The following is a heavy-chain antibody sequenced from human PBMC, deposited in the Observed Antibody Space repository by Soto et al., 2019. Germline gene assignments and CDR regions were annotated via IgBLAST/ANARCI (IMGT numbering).Heavy chain of an antibody. J-gene: IGHJ4*02. D-gene: IGHD1-1*01. V-gene: IGHV1-18*01. CDR1: GYTFATYG. Sequence: QVQLVQSGAEVKKPGASVKVSCKASGYTFATYGISWVRQAPGEGLEWMGWISAYNGNTNYAQKVQGRVTLTTDTSTSTAYMELTSLRSDDWSAPHCARSYRSINWSVCDWGQGTLVTVSS. CDR2: ISAYNGNT. CDR3: ARSYRSINWSVCD.